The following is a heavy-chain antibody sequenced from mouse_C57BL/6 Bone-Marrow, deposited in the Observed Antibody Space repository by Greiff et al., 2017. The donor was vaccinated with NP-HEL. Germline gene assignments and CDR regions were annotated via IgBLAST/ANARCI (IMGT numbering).Heavy chain of an antibody. CDR1: GFTFSSYG. D-gene: IGHD1-1*01. V-gene: IGHV5-6*01. J-gene: IGHJ2*01. Sequence: EVQVVESGGDLVKPGGSLKLSCAASGFTFSSYGMSWVRQTPDKRLEWVATISSGGSYTYYPDSVKGRFPISRDNAKNTLYLQMSSLKSEDTAMYYCARDSQSYYYDFDYWGQGTTLTVSS. CDR2: ISSGGSYT. CDR3: ARDSQSYYYDFDY.